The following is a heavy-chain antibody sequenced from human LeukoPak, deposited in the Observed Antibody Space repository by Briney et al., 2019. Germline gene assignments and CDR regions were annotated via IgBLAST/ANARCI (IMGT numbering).Heavy chain of an antibody. D-gene: IGHD2-21*02. Sequence: GRSLRLSCAASGFTFSSYGMHWVRQAPGKGLEWVAVIWYDGSSKYYADSVKGRFTISRDNSKNTLYLQMNSLRAEDTAVYYCARDLKGDGYFDYWGQGTLVTVSS. V-gene: IGHV3-33*01. CDR1: GFTFSSYG. CDR3: ARDLKGDGYFDY. CDR2: IWYDGSSK. J-gene: IGHJ4*02.